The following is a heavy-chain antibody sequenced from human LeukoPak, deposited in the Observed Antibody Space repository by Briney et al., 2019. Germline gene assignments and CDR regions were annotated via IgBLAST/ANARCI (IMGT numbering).Heavy chain of an antibody. V-gene: IGHV5-51*01. CDR2: IYPGDSDT. D-gene: IGHD2-15*01. CDR1: GYSFTSYW. J-gene: IGHJ6*03. CDR3: ARQVASPLYYYYYYMDV. Sequence: GESLKISCKGSGYSFTSYWIGWVRQMPGKGLEWMGIIYPGDSDTRYSPSFQGQVTISADKSISTAYLQWSSLKAPDTAMYYCARQVASPLYYYYYYMDVWGKGTTVTVSS.